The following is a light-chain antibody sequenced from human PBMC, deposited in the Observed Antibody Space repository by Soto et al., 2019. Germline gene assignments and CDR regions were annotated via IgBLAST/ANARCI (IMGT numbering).Light chain of an antibody. CDR1: QSVSSK. CDR3: QQYNDWPRT. Sequence: EIVFTQSPVTLSLSPVERATLSCRASQSVSSKLAWYQQKPGQAPRLLIYGASTRATGIPARFSGSGSGTEFTLTISSLQSEDFAVYYCQQYNDWPRTFGQGTKVDIK. CDR2: GAS. V-gene: IGKV3D-15*01. J-gene: IGKJ1*01.